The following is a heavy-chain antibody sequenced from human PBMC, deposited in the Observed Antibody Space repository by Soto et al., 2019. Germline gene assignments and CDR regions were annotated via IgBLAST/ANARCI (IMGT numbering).Heavy chain of an antibody. CDR1: GFTFSSYG. J-gene: IGHJ4*02. D-gene: IGHD6-19*01. Sequence: GGSLRLSCAASGFTFSSYGMHWVRQAPGKGLEWVAVIWYDGSNKYYADSVKGRFTISRDNSKNTLYLQMNSLRAEDTAVYYCARWNSSGWVGPEPFVDYWGQGTLVTVSS. CDR2: IWYDGSNK. V-gene: IGHV3-33*01. CDR3: ARWNSSGWVGPEPFVDY.